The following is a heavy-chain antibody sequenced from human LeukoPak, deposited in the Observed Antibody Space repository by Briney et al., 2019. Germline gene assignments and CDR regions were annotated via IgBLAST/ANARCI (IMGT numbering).Heavy chain of an antibody. D-gene: IGHD4-17*01. V-gene: IGHV1-2*02. CDR3: ARERDYGDYAFDI. CDR2: INPNSGGT. J-gene: IGHJ3*02. Sequence: ASVTVSCKASGYTFTGYYMHWVRQAPGQGLEWMGWINPNSGGTNYAQKFQGRVTMTRDTSISTAYMELSRLRSDDTAVYYCARERDYGDYAFDIWGQGTMVTVSS. CDR1: GYTFTGYY.